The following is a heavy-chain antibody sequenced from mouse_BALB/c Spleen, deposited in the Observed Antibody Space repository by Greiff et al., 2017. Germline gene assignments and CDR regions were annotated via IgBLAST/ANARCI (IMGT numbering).Heavy chain of an antibody. V-gene: IGHV5-17*02. Sequence: EVQRVESGGGLVQPGGSRKLSCAASGFTFSSFGMHWVRQAPEKGLEWVAYISSGSSTIYYADTVKGRFTISRDNPKNTLFLQMTSLRSEETAMYYCARFTTVVDYAMDYWGQGTSVTVSS. J-gene: IGHJ4*01. CDR2: ISSGSSTI. CDR3: ARFTTVVDYAMDY. CDR1: GFTFSSFG. D-gene: IGHD1-1*01.